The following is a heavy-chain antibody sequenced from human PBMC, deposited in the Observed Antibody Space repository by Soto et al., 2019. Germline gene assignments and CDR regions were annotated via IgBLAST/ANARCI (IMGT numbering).Heavy chain of an antibody. CDR2: IYHSGST. J-gene: IGHJ6*02. CDR1: GGSISSGGYS. Sequence: QLQLQESGSGLVKPSQTLSLTCAVSGGSISSGGYSWSWIRQPPGKVLEWIGYIYHSGSTYYNPSLKSRVTISVDRSKNQFSLKLSSVTAADTAVYYCARGGDYYDSSGYLSAGHYGMDVWGQGTTVTVSS. D-gene: IGHD3-22*01. V-gene: IGHV4-30-2*01. CDR3: ARGGDYYDSSGYLSAGHYGMDV.